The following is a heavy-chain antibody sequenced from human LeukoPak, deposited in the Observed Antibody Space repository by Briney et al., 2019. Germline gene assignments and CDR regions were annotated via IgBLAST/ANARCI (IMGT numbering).Heavy chain of an antibody. CDR2: ISGSGGST. CDR1: GFTFSSCA. Sequence: GGSLRLSCAASGFTFSSCAVSWVRQAPGKGLEWVSAISGSGGSTYYADSVKGRFTISRDNSKNTLYLQMNSLRAEDTAVYYCAKVTTYYYDSSGYYHWGQGTLVTVSS. J-gene: IGHJ5*02. V-gene: IGHV3-23*01. D-gene: IGHD3-22*01. CDR3: AKVTTYYYDSSGYYH.